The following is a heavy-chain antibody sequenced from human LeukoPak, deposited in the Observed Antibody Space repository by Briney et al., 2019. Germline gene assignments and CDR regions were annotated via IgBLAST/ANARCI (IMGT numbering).Heavy chain of an antibody. V-gene: IGHV3-23*01. Sequence: GGSLRLSCAASGFTFSNYAMAWVRQAPGKGLEWVSAISGNGGRTYSADSVQGRFTISSDNSKNTVYLQMHTLRADDSATSYCSKAHSISSPYAFDSWGQGTLVTVSS. CDR3: SKAHSISSPYAFDS. CDR2: ISGNGGRT. J-gene: IGHJ4*02. D-gene: IGHD6-13*01. CDR1: GFTFSNYA.